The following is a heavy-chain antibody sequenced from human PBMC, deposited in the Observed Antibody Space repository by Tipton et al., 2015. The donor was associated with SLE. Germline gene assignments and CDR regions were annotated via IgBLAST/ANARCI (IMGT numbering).Heavy chain of an antibody. V-gene: IGHV4-4*07. CDR2: IYTSGST. D-gene: IGHD1-26*01. J-gene: IGHJ4*02. Sequence: TLSLTCTVSGGSISSYYWSWIRQPAGKGLEWIGRIYTSGSTNYNPSLKSRVTMSVDTSKNQFSLKLSSVTAADTAVYYCARDRNEWELSHFDYWGQGTLVTVSS. CDR3: ARDRNEWELSHFDY. CDR1: GGSISSYY.